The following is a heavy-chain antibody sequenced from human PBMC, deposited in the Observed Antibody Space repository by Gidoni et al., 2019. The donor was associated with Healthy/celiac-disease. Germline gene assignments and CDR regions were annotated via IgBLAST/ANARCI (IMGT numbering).Heavy chain of an antibody. V-gene: IGHV5-10-1*03. Sequence: EVQLVQSGAEVKKPGESLRISCKGSGYSFTSYWISWVRQMPGKGLEWMGRIDPSDSYTNYSPSFQGHVTISADKSISTAYLQWSSLKASDTAMYYCARHETSGRFLEIPSPALLGYWGQGTLVTVSS. CDR3: ARHETSGRFLEIPSPALLGY. J-gene: IGHJ4*02. CDR1: GYSFTSYW. CDR2: IDPSDSYT. D-gene: IGHD3-3*01.